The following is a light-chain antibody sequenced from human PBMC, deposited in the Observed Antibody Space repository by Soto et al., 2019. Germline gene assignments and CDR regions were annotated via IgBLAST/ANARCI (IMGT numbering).Light chain of an antibody. Sequence: QPVLTQAPSVSGAPRQRVTISCSGSRSNIGNNAVNWYQQFPGRAPKLLIYYDDLLPSGVSDRFSGSKSGTSASLAISGLQSEDEADYYCATWDDSLNGQVFGGGTKVTVL. V-gene: IGLV1-36*01. CDR3: ATWDDSLNGQV. CDR1: RSNIGNNA. J-gene: IGLJ2*01. CDR2: YDD.